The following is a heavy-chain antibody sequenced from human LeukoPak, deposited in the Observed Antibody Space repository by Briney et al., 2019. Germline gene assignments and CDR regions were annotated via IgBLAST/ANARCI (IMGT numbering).Heavy chain of an antibody. D-gene: IGHD1-14*01. CDR2: IYYSGST. CDR3: AREDVLDRRNIDY. J-gene: IGHJ4*02. CDR1: GFTFSSYA. Sequence: LRLSCAASGFTFSSYAMSWIRQHPGKGLEWIGYIYYSGSTYYNPSLKSRVTISVDTSKNQFSLKLSSVTAADTAVYYCAREDVLDRRNIDYWGQGTLVTVSS. V-gene: IGHV4-31*02.